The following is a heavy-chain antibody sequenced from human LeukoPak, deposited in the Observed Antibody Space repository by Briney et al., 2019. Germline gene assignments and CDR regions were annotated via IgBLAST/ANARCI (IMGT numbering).Heavy chain of an antibody. CDR1: GYTFTSYG. V-gene: IGHV1-18*01. D-gene: IGHD1-26*01. CDR2: ISAYNGNT. Sequence: ASVKVSCKASGYTFTSYGISWVRQAPGQGLEWMGWISAYNGNTNYAQKLQGRVTMTTDTSTSTAYMELRSLRSDDTAVYYCARKDGSYPARGYYYHGMDVWGQGTTVTVSS. J-gene: IGHJ6*02. CDR3: ARKDGSYPARGYYYHGMDV.